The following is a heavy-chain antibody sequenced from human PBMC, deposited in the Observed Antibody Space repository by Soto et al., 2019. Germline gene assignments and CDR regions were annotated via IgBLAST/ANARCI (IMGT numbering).Heavy chain of an antibody. Sequence: QLQLQESGPGLVKPSETLSLTCTVSGGSISSSSYYWGWIRQPPGKGLEWIGSIYYSGSTYYNPSLKSRVTISVDTSKNQFSLKLSSVTAADTAVYYCATRSGYYGSGSYRDYWGQGTLVTVSS. CDR3: ATRSGYYGSGSYRDY. J-gene: IGHJ4*02. CDR2: IYYSGST. V-gene: IGHV4-39*01. CDR1: GGSISSSSYY. D-gene: IGHD3-10*01.